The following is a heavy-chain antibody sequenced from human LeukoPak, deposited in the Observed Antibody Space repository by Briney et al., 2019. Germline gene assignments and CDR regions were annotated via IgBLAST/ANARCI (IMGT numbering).Heavy chain of an antibody. CDR2: INQHGTDK. J-gene: IGHJ4*02. V-gene: IGHV3-7*05. CDR1: GFTFSSYW. CDR3: AANGGPFDF. Sequence: GGSLRLSCAASGFTFSSYWMSWVRQAPGKGLGWVANINQHGTDKYYVDSVRGRFTISRDNAKNSLYLQMNSLRVEDTAVYYCAANGGPFDFWGQGTLVTVSA. D-gene: IGHD4-23*01.